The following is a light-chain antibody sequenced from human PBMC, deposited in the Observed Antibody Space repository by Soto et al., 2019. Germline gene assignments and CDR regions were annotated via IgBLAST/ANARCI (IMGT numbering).Light chain of an antibody. V-gene: IGKV4-1*01. CDR1: QSVLYSSNNKNY. J-gene: IGKJ2*01. CDR2: WAS. Sequence: DIVLTQPPDSLAVSLGERATINCKSSQSVLYSSNNKNYLAWYQQKPGQLPKLLIYWASIRESGVPDRFSGSGSGTDFTLTISSLQAEDVAIYYCQQYYSTPYTFGQGTKLEIK. CDR3: QQYYSTPYT.